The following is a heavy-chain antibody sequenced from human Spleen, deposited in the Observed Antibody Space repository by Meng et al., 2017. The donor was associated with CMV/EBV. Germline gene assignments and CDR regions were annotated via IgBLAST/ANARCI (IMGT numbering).Heavy chain of an antibody. CDR2: IYSGGSST. CDR3: ANMVRGSYSQSTFDN. CDR1: GFTFSSYA. D-gene: IGHD1-26*01. Sequence: GGSLRLSCAASGFTFSSYAMSWVRQAPGKGLEWVSVIYSGGSSTYYADSVKGRFTISRDNSKNTLYLQMNSLRAEDTAVYYCANMVRGSYSQSTFDNWGQGTLVTVSS. J-gene: IGHJ4*02. V-gene: IGHV3-23*03.